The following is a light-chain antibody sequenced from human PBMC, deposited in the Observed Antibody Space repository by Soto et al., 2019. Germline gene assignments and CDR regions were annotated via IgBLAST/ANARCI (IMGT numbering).Light chain of an antibody. CDR2: DAS. CDR3: QQYYSYST. CDR1: QSISGW. J-gene: IGKJ5*01. Sequence: DIQMTQSPSTLSASVGDRVTITCRASQSISGWLAWYQQKPGKAPKFLIYDASSLARGVPARFSGSGSGTEFTLTISSLQAEYFVTYYHQQYYSYSTFGQGT. V-gene: IGKV1-5*01.